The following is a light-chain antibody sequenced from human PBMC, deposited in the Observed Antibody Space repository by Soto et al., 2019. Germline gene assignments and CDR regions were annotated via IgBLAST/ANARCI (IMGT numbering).Light chain of an antibody. CDR3: TSYTSSSTNYV. CDR1: SSDIGGYTY. Sequence: QSVLTQPASVSGSPGQSITISCTGTSSDIGGYTYVSWYQQHPGKAPKLMIYEVSNRPSGVSNRFSGSKSGNTASLTISGLQAEDEADYYCTSYTSSSTNYVFGTGTKLTVL. V-gene: IGLV2-14*01. J-gene: IGLJ1*01. CDR2: EVS.